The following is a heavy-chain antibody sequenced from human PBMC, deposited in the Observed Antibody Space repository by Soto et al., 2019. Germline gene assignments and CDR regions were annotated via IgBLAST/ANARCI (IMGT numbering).Heavy chain of an antibody. CDR3: ARVGGGSRYDYYYYYMDV. D-gene: IGHD2-15*01. V-gene: IGHV1-18*01. Sequence: ASVKVSCKASGYTFTIYVISWVLQAPGQGLEWMGWISAYNGNTNYAQKLQGRVTMTTDTSTSTAYMELRSLRSDDTAVYYCARVGGGSRYDYYYYYMDVWGNGTTVTVS. CDR1: GYTFTIYV. J-gene: IGHJ6*03. CDR2: ISAYNGNT.